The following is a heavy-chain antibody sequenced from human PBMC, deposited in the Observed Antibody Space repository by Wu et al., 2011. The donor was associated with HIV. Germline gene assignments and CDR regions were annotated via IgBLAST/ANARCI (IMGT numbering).Heavy chain of an antibody. CDR2: IIPIFGTP. J-gene: IGHJ6*02. CDR1: GGTFSSYA. Sequence: QVQLVQSGAEVKKPGSSVKVSCKASGGTFSSYAISWVRQTPGQGLEWMGGIIPIFGTPNYAQKFQGRVTITTDESTSTAYMELSSLRSEDTAVYYCSRSIAAAVHYYGMDVWGQGTTVTVSS. V-gene: IGHV1-69*01. CDR3: SRSIAAAVHYYGMDV. D-gene: IGHD6-13*01.